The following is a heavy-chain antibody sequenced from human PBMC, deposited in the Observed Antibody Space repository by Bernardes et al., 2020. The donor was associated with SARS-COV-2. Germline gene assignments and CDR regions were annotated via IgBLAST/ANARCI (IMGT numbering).Heavy chain of an antibody. CDR1: GGSIGRITNY. CDR2: VYYNGRS. D-gene: IGHD2-15*01. V-gene: IGHV4-39*01. J-gene: IGHJ4*02. Sequence: SETLSLTCSVSGGSIGRITNYWVWIRQPPGKGLEWIGNVYYNGRSDLNPSLKSRVTISVDTSKNQFSLRLTSVTAADTALYYCASSEDPHSTGLDYWGQGTLVTVSS. CDR3: ASSEDPHSTGLDY.